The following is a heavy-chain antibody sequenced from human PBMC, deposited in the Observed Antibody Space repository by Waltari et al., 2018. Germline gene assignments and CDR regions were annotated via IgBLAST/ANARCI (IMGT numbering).Heavy chain of an antibody. CDR2: INHRGST. V-gene: IGHV4-34*01. CDR1: GGSFSSYY. D-gene: IGHD3-10*01. Sequence: QVQLQQWGAGLLKPSETLSLSCAVYGGSFSSYYWSWIRQSPRTGLEWIGEINHRGSTNVNPALKSRVTISVDTSKNQVSLRLRSLTAADTALYYCARGGWFGRGNDAFDIWGQGTTVTVS. CDR3: ARGGWFGRGNDAFDI. J-gene: IGHJ3*02.